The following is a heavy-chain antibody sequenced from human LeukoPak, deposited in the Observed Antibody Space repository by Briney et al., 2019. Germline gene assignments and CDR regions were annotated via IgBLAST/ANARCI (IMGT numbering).Heavy chain of an antibody. D-gene: IGHD3-22*01. V-gene: IGHV1-2*02. J-gene: IGHJ6*03. CDR3: ARDRPYDSSDYYAAKYYYYMDV. Sequence: ASVKVSCKASGYTFTGYYMHWVRPAPGQGLEWMGWINPNSGGTNYAQKFQGRVTMTRDTSISTAYMELSRLRSDDTAVYYCARDRPYDSSDYYAAKYYYYMDVWGKGTTVTVSS. CDR2: INPNSGGT. CDR1: GYTFTGYY.